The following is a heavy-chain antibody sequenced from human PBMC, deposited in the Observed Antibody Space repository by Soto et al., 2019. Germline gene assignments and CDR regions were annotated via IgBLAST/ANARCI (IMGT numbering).Heavy chain of an antibody. CDR3: ARGTEGYNRFDW. D-gene: IGHD5-12*01. V-gene: IGHV4-34*01. Sequence: QEQLQQWGAGLLKPSETLSLTCAVHGGSFRGHYWTWIRQSPGKGLEWIGEITHSGNTNYNPSLKNRVTISVDSSKNQFSLKFISLTAAETAMFYCARGTEGYNRFDWWGQGTLFTVSS. J-gene: IGHJ4*02. CDR1: GGSFRGHY. CDR2: ITHSGNT.